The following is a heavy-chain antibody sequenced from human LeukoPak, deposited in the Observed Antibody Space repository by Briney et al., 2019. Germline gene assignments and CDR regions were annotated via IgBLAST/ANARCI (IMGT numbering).Heavy chain of an antibody. CDR3: ARKVSIRGGFH. V-gene: IGHV4-34*01. D-gene: IGHD2-21*01. Sequence: PPETLSLTCAVYGGSFSGYYWSWLRQPPGKGLEWIGEINHSGSTNYNPSLKSRITISVDTSKNQFSLKLISVTAADTAVYYCARKVSIRGGFHWGQGTLVTVSS. J-gene: IGHJ4*02. CDR1: GGSFSGYY. CDR2: INHSGST.